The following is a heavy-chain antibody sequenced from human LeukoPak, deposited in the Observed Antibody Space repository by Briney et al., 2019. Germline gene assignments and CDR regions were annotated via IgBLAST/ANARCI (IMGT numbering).Heavy chain of an antibody. J-gene: IGHJ4*02. CDR2: ISSSGSTI. D-gene: IGHD3-22*01. CDR3: AKETRYYYDSSGYPYGYFDY. Sequence: GGSLRLSCAASGFTFSSYEMNWVRQAPGKGLEWVSYISSSGSTIYYADSVKGRFTISRDNAKNSLYLQMNSLRAEDTALYYCAKETRYYYDSSGYPYGYFDYWGQGTLVTVSS. CDR1: GFTFSSYE. V-gene: IGHV3-48*03.